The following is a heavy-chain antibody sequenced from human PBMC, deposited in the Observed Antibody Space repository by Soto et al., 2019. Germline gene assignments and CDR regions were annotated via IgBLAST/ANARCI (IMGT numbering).Heavy chain of an antibody. CDR1: GYTFTSYA. CDR2: IIAIFGTA. V-gene: IGHV1-69*13. J-gene: IGHJ6*02. Sequence: GASVKVSCKASGYTFTSYAMHWVRQAPGQRFEWMGGIIAIFGTANYAQKFQGRVTITADESTSTAYMELSSLRSEDTAVYYCARDEEPAVNVYYYGMDVWGQGTTVTVSS. D-gene: IGHD6-19*01. CDR3: ARDEEPAVNVYYYGMDV.